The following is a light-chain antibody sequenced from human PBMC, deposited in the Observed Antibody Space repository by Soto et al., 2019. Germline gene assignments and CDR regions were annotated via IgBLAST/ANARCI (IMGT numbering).Light chain of an antibody. CDR2: STS. Sequence: QAVVTQEPSLTVSPGGTVTLTCASSTGAVTGGYYPNWFQGKPGQAPRPLIYSTSNKHSWTPARFSGSLLGGKAALTLSGVQPEDEAEYYCLLYYGGAQLIFGGGTKLTVL. CDR3: LLYYGGAQLI. CDR1: TGAVTGGYY. J-gene: IGLJ2*01. V-gene: IGLV7-43*01.